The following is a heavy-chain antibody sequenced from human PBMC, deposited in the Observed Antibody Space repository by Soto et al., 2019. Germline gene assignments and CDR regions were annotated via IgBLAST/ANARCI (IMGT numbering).Heavy chain of an antibody. J-gene: IGHJ6*02. D-gene: IGHD6-19*01. CDR2: ISGSISGT. CDR3: AKDRSENFWVYYYAMDV. Sequence: PGGSLRLSCEASGFNFGAYAMSWVRPAPGKGLEWISGISGSISGTYYTDYVKGRFTISRDNSKNTDYLQMNSLRGEDTAVYYCAKDRSENFWVYYYAMDVWGLGTAVTVSS. CDR1: GFNFGAYA. V-gene: IGHV3-23*01.